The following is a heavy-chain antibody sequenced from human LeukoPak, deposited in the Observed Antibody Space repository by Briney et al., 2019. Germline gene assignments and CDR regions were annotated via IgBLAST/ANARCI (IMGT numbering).Heavy chain of an antibody. CDR2: IDTIEAYT. J-gene: IGHJ6*01. V-gene: IGHV5-10-1*01. CDR3: ARHVVYQFGGYARYV. Sequence: GEPLKTSGKASGYSFTSYWITWVRQMPGKGREWMGRIDTIEAYTTFSPSFQAHVTISANKSISTAYLQWSSLKASDTAMYYCARHVVYQFGGYARYVWGKGTTGTLSP. CDR1: GYSFTSYW. D-gene: IGHD2-15*01.